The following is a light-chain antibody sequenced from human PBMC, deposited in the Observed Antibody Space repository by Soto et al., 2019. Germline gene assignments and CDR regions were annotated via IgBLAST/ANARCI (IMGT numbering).Light chain of an antibody. Sequence: QSVLTQPPSVSGSPGQSVAISCTGTSSDVGSYNRVSWYQQPPGAAPKLMIYEVSNRPSGVSNRFSGSKSGNTASLTISGLQAEDEADYYCSSYTTSNTRGIGVGTGTKVTV. CDR2: EVS. J-gene: IGLJ1*01. CDR1: SSDVGSYNR. V-gene: IGLV2-18*02. CDR3: SSYTTSNTRGIG.